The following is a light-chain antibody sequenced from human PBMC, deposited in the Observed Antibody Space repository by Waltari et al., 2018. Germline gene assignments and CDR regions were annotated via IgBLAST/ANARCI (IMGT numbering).Light chain of an antibody. V-gene: IGLV1-47*01. CDR1: SSNIGSSF. CDR3: AAWDDSLTVR. J-gene: IGLJ3*02. CDR2: RND. Sequence: QSVLTQPPSASGTPGQRVTISCSGSSSNIGSSFLCWYQHLPGTAPKLLIYRNDQRPSGVPDRFSGSRSGTSASLAISGLRSEDEADYYCAAWDDSLTVRFGGGTKLTVL.